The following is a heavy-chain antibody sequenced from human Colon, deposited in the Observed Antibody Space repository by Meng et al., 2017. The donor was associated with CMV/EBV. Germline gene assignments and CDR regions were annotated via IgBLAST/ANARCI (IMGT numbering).Heavy chain of an antibody. V-gene: IGHV1-2*02. CDR2: MDPTTGRT. J-gene: IGHJ1*01. CDR3: ASHSSYVWGSHH. Sequence: VEVGQAGAEVGMPGASVKVSCKASGYSFTGYYIHWVRQATGQGLEWMGWMDPTTGRTDYAQKFQGTVTMTRDTSISTAYLELSRLTSDDTAVYYCASHSSYVWGSHHWGQGTLVTVSS. D-gene: IGHD3-16*01. CDR1: GYSFTGYY.